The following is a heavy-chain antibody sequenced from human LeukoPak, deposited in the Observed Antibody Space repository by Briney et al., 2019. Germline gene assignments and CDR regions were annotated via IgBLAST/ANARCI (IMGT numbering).Heavy chain of an antibody. D-gene: IGHD3-10*01. CDR3: ATSGGDYYYYSLDV. J-gene: IGHJ6*03. Sequence: ASVKVSCKASGYTFFNYAIHWVRQAPGQRLEWMGWINTRTGNAYYSQELQGRLTITRDTSASTAYMELSSLRSEDMAVYYCATSGGDYYYYSLDVWGKGTPVTISS. CDR2: INTRTGNA. V-gene: IGHV1-3*03. CDR1: GYTFFNYA.